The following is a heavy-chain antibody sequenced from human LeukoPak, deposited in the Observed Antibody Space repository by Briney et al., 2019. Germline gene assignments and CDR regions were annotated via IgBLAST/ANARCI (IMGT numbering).Heavy chain of an antibody. Sequence: GGSLRLSCAASGXTFSSYSMNWVRQAPGKGLEWVSSISSTSSYIYYADSVKGRFTISRDNAKNSLYLQMNSLRPEDTAVYYCARDRSGYSFDYWGQGTLVTVSS. V-gene: IGHV3-21*01. J-gene: IGHJ4*02. CDR2: ISSTSSYI. D-gene: IGHD5-18*01. CDR1: GXTFSSYS. CDR3: ARDRSGYSFDY.